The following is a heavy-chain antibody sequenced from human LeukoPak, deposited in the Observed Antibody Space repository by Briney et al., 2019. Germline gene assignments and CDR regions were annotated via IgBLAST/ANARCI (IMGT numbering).Heavy chain of an antibody. D-gene: IGHD5-18*01. CDR3: AKGEVGTAVATGYYFDY. CDR1: GFTFSSYA. Sequence: PGGSPRLSCVASGFTFSSYAMNWVRQAPGKGLEWVSAVSGSGSSTYYADSVKGRFTISRDNSMNTLYLQMNSPRAEDTAVYYCAKGEVGTAVATGYYFDYWGQGTLVTVSS. J-gene: IGHJ4*02. CDR2: VSGSGSST. V-gene: IGHV3-23*01.